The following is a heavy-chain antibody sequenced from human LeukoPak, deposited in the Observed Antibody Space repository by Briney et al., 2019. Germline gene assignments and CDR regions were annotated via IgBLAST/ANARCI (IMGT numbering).Heavy chain of an antibody. CDR3: TTAVIGRGWFGESLEDWFDP. J-gene: IGHJ5*02. Sequence: GGSLRLSCAASGLTFSNAWMSWVRQAPGEGLEWVGRIKSKTDGGTTDYAAPVKGRFTISRDDSKNTLYLQMNSLKTEDTAVYYCTTAVIGRGWFGESLEDWFDPWGQGTLVTVSS. CDR1: GLTFSNAW. D-gene: IGHD3-10*01. CDR2: IKSKTDGGTT. V-gene: IGHV3-15*01.